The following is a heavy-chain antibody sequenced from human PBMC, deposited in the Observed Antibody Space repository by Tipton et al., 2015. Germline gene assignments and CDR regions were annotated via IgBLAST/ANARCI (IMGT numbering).Heavy chain of an antibody. CDR1: DYTFNNYG. Sequence: QLVQSGPEVKKPGASVKVSCKASDYTFNNYGISWVRQAPGQGLEWMGWINAYNGNIRYAQMFQGRVTVTTDTSTSTAYMELKSLRSDDTALYYCARGRGGLEAAGLDYWGQGTLVTVSS. V-gene: IGHV1-18*04. CDR3: ARGRGGLEAAGLDY. J-gene: IGHJ4*02. CDR2: INAYNGNI. D-gene: IGHD6-13*01.